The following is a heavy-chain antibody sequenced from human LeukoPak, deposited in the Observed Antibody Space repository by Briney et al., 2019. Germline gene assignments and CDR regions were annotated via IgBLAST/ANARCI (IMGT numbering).Heavy chain of an antibody. CDR2: IAFDGTNK. CDR1: GFTFGRYG. V-gene: IGHV3-30*18. J-gene: IGHJ4*02. D-gene: IGHD4-17*01. Sequence: PGGSLRLSCAASGFTFGRYGMHWVRQAPGKGLEWVAVIAFDGTNKYYADSVKGRFTISRDNSKNTLYLQMNSLRAEDTAVYYCAKGTGGDYVPWVDYWGQGTLVTVSS. CDR3: AKGTGGDYVPWVDY.